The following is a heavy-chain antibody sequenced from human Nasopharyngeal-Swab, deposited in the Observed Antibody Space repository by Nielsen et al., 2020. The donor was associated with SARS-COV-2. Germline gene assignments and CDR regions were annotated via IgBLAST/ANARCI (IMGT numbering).Heavy chain of an antibody. CDR1: GFTFSDHY. CDR2: TRNKANSYTT. V-gene: IGHV3-72*01. J-gene: IGHJ6*02. D-gene: IGHD3-3*01. Sequence: GGSLRLSCAASGFTFSDHYMDWVRQAPGKGLEWVGRTRNKANSYTTEYAASVKGRFTISRDDSENSVYLQMNSLKTEDTAVYYCARGATIFGVVLGDSYGMDFWGQGTTVTVSS. CDR3: ARGATIFGVVLGDSYGMDF.